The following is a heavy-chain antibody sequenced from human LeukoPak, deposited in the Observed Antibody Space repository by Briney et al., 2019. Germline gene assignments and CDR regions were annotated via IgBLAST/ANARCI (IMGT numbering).Heavy chain of an antibody. V-gene: IGHV3-13*01. J-gene: IGHJ4*02. CDR1: GFTFSSYD. CDR2: IGTAGDT. CDR3: ASIIAAAGKRDYFDY. D-gene: IGHD6-13*01. Sequence: PGGSLRLSCAASGFTFSSYDMHWVRQATGKGLEWVSAIGTAGDTYYPGSVKGRFTISRENAKNSLYLQMNSLRAGDTAVYYCASIIAAAGKRDYFDYWGQGTLVTVSS.